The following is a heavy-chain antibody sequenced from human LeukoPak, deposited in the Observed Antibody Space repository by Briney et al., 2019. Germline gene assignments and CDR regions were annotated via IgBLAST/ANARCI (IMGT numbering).Heavy chain of an antibody. CDR1: GYSISSGYY. J-gene: IGHJ5*02. D-gene: IGHD4-17*01. CDR3: ARGLRSWFDP. CDR2: IYPTGST. Sequence: PSETLSLTCTVSGYSISSGYYWGWIRQPPGKGLEWIGNIYPTGSTYYNTSLKSRVTISVDTSKNQFSLKLSSVTAADTAVYYCARGLRSWFDPWGQGTLVTVSS. V-gene: IGHV4-38-2*02.